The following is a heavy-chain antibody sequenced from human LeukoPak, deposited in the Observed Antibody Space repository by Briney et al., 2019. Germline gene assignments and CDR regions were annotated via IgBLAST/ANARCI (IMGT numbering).Heavy chain of an antibody. CDR3: ARLGLRIAVAGTGFDY. CDR2: IYPGDSDT. V-gene: IGHV5-51*01. Sequence: GESLKISGKGSGYSFTSYWIGWVRQTPGKGLEWMGIIYPGDSDTRYSPSFQGQVTISADKSISTAYLRWSSLKASDTAMYYCARLGLRIAVAGTGFDYWGQGTLVTVSS. CDR1: GYSFTSYW. J-gene: IGHJ4*02. D-gene: IGHD6-19*01.